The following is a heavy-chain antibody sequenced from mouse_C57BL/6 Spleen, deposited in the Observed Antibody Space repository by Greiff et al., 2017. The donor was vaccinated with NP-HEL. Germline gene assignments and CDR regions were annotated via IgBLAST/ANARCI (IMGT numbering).Heavy chain of an antibody. D-gene: IGHD1-1*01. J-gene: IGHJ3*01. CDR3: ARFITTVVATPFAY. Sequence: QVQLQQPGAELVKPGASVKLSCKASGYTFTSYWMHWVKQRPGQGLEWIGMIHPNSGSTNYNEKFKSKATLTVDKSSSTAYMQLSSLTSEDSAVYYCARFITTVVATPFAYWGQGTLVTVSA. CDR1: GYTFTSYW. V-gene: IGHV1-64*01. CDR2: IHPNSGST.